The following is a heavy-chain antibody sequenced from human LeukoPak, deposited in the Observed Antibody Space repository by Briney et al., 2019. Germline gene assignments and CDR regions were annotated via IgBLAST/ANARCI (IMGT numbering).Heavy chain of an antibody. Sequence: PSETQSLICAVYGGSFSGYYWSWIRQPPGKGLEWIGEINHSGSTNYNPSLKSRVTISVDTSKNQFSLKLSSVTAADTAVYYCARGRSLFDPSGEGTLVTVSS. J-gene: IGHJ5*02. V-gene: IGHV4-34*01. CDR1: GGSFSGYY. CDR2: INHSGST. CDR3: ARGRSLFDP.